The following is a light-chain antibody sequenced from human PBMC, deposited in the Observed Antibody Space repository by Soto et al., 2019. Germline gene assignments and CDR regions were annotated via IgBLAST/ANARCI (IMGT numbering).Light chain of an antibody. CDR3: QQHSNWPPALS. V-gene: IGKV3-11*01. CDR1: QSVNNF. J-gene: IGKJ4*01. CDR2: DAS. Sequence: EVVLTQSPATLSLSPGDRATLSCRASQSVNNFLAWYQQKPGQTPRLLIYDASKRATGIPGRFSGSGSGTDFTLTISILEPEAVAVYYCQQHSNWPPALSFGGGTKVEI.